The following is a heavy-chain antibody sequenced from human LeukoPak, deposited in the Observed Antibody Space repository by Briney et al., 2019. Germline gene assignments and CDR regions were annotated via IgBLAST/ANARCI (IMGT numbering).Heavy chain of an antibody. V-gene: IGHV3-48*03. Sequence: GGSLRLSCAASGFTFSSYEMNWVRQAPGKGLEWVSYISSSGSTIYYADSVKGRFTISRDNAKNSLYLQMNSLRAEDTAVYYCARDRFRIAVAGGRSDPWGQGTLVTVSS. CDR3: ARDRFRIAVAGGRSDP. D-gene: IGHD6-19*01. J-gene: IGHJ5*02. CDR1: GFTFSSYE. CDR2: ISSSGSTI.